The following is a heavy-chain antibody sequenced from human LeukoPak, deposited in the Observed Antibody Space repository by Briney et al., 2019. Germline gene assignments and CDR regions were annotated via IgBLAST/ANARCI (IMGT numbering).Heavy chain of an antibody. V-gene: IGHV3-23*01. CDR2: INSSGNT. Sequence: PVGALRLSCVPSVVSFCIPARSSVRATPGEGLEWFSSINSSGNTYYADSVKGRFTISRDNSKNLVNLQMNSLRAEDTAIYYCVKGRMSEDGLDFWGQGSLVTVSS. CDR1: VVSFCIPA. CDR3: VKGRMSEDGLDF. J-gene: IGHJ4*02. D-gene: IGHD5-24*01.